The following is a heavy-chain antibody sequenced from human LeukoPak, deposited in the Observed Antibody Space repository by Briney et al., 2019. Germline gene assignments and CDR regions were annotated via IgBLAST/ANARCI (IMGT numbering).Heavy chain of an antibody. CDR3: ARGMYSPTWLGVVYFDY. CDR1: GGSINNNASY. Sequence: SETLSLTCTVSGGSINNNASYWTWARQHPGKGLEWLGYIYHSGSTYYNPSLKSRFSMSVDTSKNQFSLKVNAVTAADTAVYYCARGMYSPTWLGVVYFDYWGQGTPVTVSS. J-gene: IGHJ4*02. V-gene: IGHV4-31*03. CDR2: IYHSGST. D-gene: IGHD3-10*01.